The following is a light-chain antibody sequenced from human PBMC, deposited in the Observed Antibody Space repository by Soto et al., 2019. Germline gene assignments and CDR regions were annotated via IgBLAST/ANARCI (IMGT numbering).Light chain of an antibody. V-gene: IGLV2-23*02. J-gene: IGLJ3*02. CDR1: SSDVGRYNY. CDR2: EVR. CDR3: CSYAGSSTLV. Sequence: QSALTQPASVSGSPGQSITISCTGTSSDVGRYNYVSWYQQHPGKAPKLMIYEVRNRPSGVSSRFSGSKSGNTASLTISGLQAEDEADCYCCSYAGSSTLVFGGGTKLTVL.